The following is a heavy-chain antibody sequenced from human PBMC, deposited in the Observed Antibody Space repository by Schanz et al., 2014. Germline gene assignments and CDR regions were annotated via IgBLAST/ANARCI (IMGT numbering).Heavy chain of an antibody. CDR1: GFPFSSHG. D-gene: IGHD3-16*01. V-gene: IGHV3-66*01. J-gene: IGHJ4*02. CDR3: ARGTPFLCDY. Sequence: EVQMLESGGGLVQPGRSLKLSCAASGFPFSSHGMHWVRQAPAKGLEWVSIIYSGGSTFYADSVKGRFTISRDNSKNTLYLQMNSLRAEDTAVYYCARGTPFLCDYWGQGTLVTVSS. CDR2: IYSGGST.